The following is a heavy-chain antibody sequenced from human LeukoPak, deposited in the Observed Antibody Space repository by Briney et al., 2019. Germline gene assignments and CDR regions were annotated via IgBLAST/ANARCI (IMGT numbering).Heavy chain of an antibody. J-gene: IGHJ6*02. CDR2: TSSSSSTI. CDR3: ARLRYYGMDV. V-gene: IGHV3-48*04. CDR1: GFTFSSYW. Sequence: GGSLRLSCAASGFTFSSYWMSWVRQAPGKGLEWVSYTSSSSSTIYYADSVKSRFTISRDNAKNSLYLQMNSLRAGDTAVYYCARLRYYGMDVWGQGTTVAVSS.